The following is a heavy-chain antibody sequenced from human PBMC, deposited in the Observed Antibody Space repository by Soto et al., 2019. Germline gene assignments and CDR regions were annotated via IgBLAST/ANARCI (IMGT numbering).Heavy chain of an antibody. CDR3: ARDITPVPAGGDYYYYYGMDV. V-gene: IGHV1-69*13. CDR1: GGTFSSYA. Sequence: SVKVSCKASGGTFSSYAISWMRQAAGQGLEWMGGIIPIFGTANYAQKFQGRVTITADESTSTAYMELSSLRSEDTAVYYCARDITPVPAGGDYYYYYGMDVWGQGTTVTVSS. J-gene: IGHJ6*02. CDR2: IIPIFGTA. D-gene: IGHD2-2*01.